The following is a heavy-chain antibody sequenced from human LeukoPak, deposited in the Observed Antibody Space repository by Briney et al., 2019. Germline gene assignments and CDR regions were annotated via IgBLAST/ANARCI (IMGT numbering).Heavy chain of an antibody. CDR2: IYYSGST. J-gene: IGHJ3*02. D-gene: IGHD6-19*01. CDR1: GGSISSSSYY. Sequence: SETLSLTCTVSGGSISSSSYYWGWIRQPPGKGLEWIGSIYYSGSTYYNPSLKSRVTISVDTSKNQFSLKLSSVTAADTAVYYCARDSSGFDAFDIWGQGTMVTVSS. CDR3: ARDSSGFDAFDI. V-gene: IGHV4-39*01.